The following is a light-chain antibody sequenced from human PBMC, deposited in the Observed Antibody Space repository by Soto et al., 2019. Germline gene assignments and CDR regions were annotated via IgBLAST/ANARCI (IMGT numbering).Light chain of an antibody. CDR1: LSVSSS. Sequence: EIVLTQSPATMSLSPGETATLYCRASLSVSSSLAWYQQKPGQAPRLLIYDASNRATGIPARFSGSGSGTDFTLTISSLEPEDFAVYYCQQRSNWPWTFGQGTKGEIK. CDR3: QQRSNWPWT. J-gene: IGKJ1*01. CDR2: DAS. V-gene: IGKV3-11*01.